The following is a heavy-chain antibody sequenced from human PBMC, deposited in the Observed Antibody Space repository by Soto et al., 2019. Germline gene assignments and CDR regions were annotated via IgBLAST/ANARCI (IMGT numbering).Heavy chain of an antibody. J-gene: IGHJ5*02. CDR3: ARDFAVRQPPTWFDP. Sequence: GGSLRLSCAASGFTFTDHGMHWVRQAPGEGLEWVAVVWSDGSNKYYADYVKDRFTVSRDNSKNTLFLQMDNLRVENTAVYYCARDFAVRQPPTWFDPWGQGTLVTVSA. CDR1: GFTFTDHG. D-gene: IGHD1-1*01. CDR2: VWSDGSNK. V-gene: IGHV3-33*01.